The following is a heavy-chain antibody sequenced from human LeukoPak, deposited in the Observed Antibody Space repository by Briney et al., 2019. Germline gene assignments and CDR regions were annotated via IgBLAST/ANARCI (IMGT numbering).Heavy chain of an antibody. Sequence: PGRSLRLSCAASGFTFDDYAMHWVRQAPGKGLEWVSGISWNSGSIGYADSVKGRFTISRDNAKNSLYLQMNSLRAEDTALYYCARASGYYYGSGSYYGYWGQGTLVTVSS. D-gene: IGHD3-10*01. CDR3: ARASGYYYGSGSYYGY. CDR2: ISWNSGSI. V-gene: IGHV3-9*01. CDR1: GFTFDDYA. J-gene: IGHJ4*02.